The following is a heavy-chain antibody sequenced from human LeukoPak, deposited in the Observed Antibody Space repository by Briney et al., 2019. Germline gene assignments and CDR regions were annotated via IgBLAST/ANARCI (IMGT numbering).Heavy chain of an antibody. V-gene: IGHV1-2*02. J-gene: IGHJ4*02. CDR2: INPKSGDT. D-gene: IGHD3-10*01. Sequence: GASVKVSCKASGYTFTGYGMHWVRQAPGQGLEWMGWINPKSGDTNYAQKFQGRVTMTRDTSISTAYMELSRLRSDDTAVYYCARDHFGSGSCYITWGQGTLVTVSS. CDR3: ARDHFGSGSCYIT. CDR1: GYTFTGYG.